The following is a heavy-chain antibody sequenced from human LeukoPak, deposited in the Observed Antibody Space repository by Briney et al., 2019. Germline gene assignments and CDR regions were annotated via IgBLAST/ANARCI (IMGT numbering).Heavy chain of an antibody. V-gene: IGHV3-30-3*01. Sequence: PGGSLRLSCAASGFTFSSYAMHWVRQAPGKGLEWVAVISYDGSNKYYADSAKGRFTISRDNSKNTLYLQMNSLRAEDTAVYYCARPPLIVLMVYAPFDYWGQGTLVTVSS. J-gene: IGHJ4*02. CDR1: GFTFSSYA. CDR2: ISYDGSNK. D-gene: IGHD2-8*01. CDR3: ARPPLIVLMVYAPFDY.